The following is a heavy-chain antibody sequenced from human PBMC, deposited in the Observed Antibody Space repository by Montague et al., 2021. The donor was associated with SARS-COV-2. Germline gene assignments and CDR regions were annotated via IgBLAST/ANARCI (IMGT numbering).Heavy chain of an antibody. CDR3: ARDAAIAVVPAAIQYYYYGMDV. D-gene: IGHD2-2*01. Sequence: PRLSCAASGFTFSSYAMHWVRQAPGKGLEWVAVISYDGSNKYYADSVKGRFTISRDNSKNTLYLQMNSLRAEDTAVYYCARDAAIAVVPAAIQYYYYGMDVWGQGTTVTVSS. CDR2: ISYDGSNK. J-gene: IGHJ6*02. CDR1: GFTFSSYA. V-gene: IGHV3-30-3*01.